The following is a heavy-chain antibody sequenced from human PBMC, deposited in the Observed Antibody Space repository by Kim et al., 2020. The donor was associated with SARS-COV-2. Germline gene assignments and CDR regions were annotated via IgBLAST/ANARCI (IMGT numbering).Heavy chain of an antibody. CDR1: GYTFTSYG. CDR2: ISAYNGNT. Sequence: ASVKVSCKASGYTFTSYGISWVRQAPGQGLEWMGWISAYNGNTNYAQKLQGRVTMTTDTSTSTAYMELRSLRSDDTAVYYCARETDYYGSGVPCFDYWGQGTLVTVSS. D-gene: IGHD3-10*01. V-gene: IGHV1-18*01. J-gene: IGHJ4*02. CDR3: ARETDYYGSGVPCFDY.